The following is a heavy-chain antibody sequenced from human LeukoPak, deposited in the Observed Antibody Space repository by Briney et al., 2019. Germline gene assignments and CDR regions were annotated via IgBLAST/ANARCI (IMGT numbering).Heavy chain of an antibody. D-gene: IGHD3-10*01. CDR3: AKDITPSPGSGWFDY. V-gene: IGHV3-21*04. J-gene: IGHJ5*01. CDR2: ISPGSDFT. CDR1: GFFFGDFG. Sequence: PGGSLRLSCAASGFFFGDFGMNWVRQSPGKGLEWVSSISPGSDFTYYADSMKGRFTISRDNDKNSLYLQMNSLRAEDTALYYCAKDITPSPGSGWFDYWGQGTLVTVSS.